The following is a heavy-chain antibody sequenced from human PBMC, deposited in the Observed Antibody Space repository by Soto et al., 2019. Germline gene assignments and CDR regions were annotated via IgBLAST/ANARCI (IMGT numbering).Heavy chain of an antibody. Sequence: QVQLVQSGAEVKKPGASVKVSCKAIGYSFTSHYMHWVRQAPGQGLEWMGTIYPGGVNIGYAQKFKGKVTMTKATPTSTVYMGLKSRTSENTAVYYGVRDQSWHDLVWWSAPWGQGTLVTVSS. V-gene: IGHV1-46*03. CDR2: IYPGGVNI. CDR1: GYSFTSHY. D-gene: IGHD1-1*01. J-gene: IGHJ5*02. CDR3: VRDQSWHDLVWWSAP.